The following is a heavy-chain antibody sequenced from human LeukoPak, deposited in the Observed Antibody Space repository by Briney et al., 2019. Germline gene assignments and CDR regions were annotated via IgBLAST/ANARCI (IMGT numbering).Heavy chain of an antibody. Sequence: PGGSLRLSCAASGFTFSNYAMAWVRQVPGKGLGWVANIKQDGTEQYYVDSVKGRFTISRDNAKNSLYLQMNSLRVEDTAIYYCVRDLRSWYFDVWGRGTLVRVSS. CDR3: VRDLRSWYFDV. J-gene: IGHJ2*01. CDR2: IKQDGTEQ. V-gene: IGHV3-7*01. CDR1: GFTFSNYA.